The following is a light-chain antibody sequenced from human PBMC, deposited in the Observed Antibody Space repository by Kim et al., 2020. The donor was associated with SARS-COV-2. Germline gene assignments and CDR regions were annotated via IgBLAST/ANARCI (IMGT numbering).Light chain of an antibody. V-gene: IGLV1-47*01. CDR1: SSNIGSNT. CDR3: GAWDDSLSGWV. Sequence: ELTQPPSASGTPGQRVTISCSGSSSNIGSNTVNWYQQLPGTAPKLLVFSNDQRPSGVPDRFSGSKSDTSASLAISGLRSEDEADYFCGAWDDSLSGWVFGGGTQLTVL. J-gene: IGLJ3*02. CDR2: SND.